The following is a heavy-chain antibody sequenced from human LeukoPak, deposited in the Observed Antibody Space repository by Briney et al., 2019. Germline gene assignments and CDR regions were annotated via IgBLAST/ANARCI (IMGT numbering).Heavy chain of an antibody. J-gene: IGHJ6*03. CDR2: ISAYNGNT. CDR1: GGTFNIYA. CDR3: ARRGGKNYGDYVLYYDYMDV. Sequence: ASVKVSCKASGGTFNIYAITWVRQAPGQGLEWLGWISAYNGNTNYAQKFQGRVTMTTDTSTSTAYMELRSLRSDDTAVYYCARRGGKNYGDYVLYYDYMDVWGKGTTVTVSS. V-gene: IGHV1-18*01. D-gene: IGHD4-17*01.